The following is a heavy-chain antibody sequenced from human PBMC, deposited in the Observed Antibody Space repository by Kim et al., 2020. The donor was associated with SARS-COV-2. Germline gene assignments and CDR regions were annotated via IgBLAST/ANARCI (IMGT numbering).Heavy chain of an antibody. V-gene: IGHV1-69*13. CDR1: GGTFSSYA. D-gene: IGHD2-21*02. CDR2: IIPIFGTA. CDR3: ANSLVTAIRGPFDY. Sequence: SVKVSCKASGGTFSSYAISWVRQAPGQGLEWMGGIIPIFGTANYAQKFQGRVTITADESTSTAYMELSSLRSEDTAVYYCANSLVTAIRGPFDYWGQGTLVTVSS. J-gene: IGHJ4*02.